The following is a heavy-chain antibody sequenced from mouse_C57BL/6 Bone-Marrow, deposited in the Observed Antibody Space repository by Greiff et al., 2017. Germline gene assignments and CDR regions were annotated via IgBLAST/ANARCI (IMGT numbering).Heavy chain of an antibody. CDR2: FDPEDGET. J-gene: IGHJ3*01. CDR1: GFNIKDYY. Sequence: VQLQQSGAELVKPGASVKLSCTASGFNIKDYYMHWMKQKTEKSLEWIGSFDPEDGETKYAPKFPGKATIPAEPSSNTAYLQLSRLTSEDTAVYYCARPLFAYWGQGTLVTVSA. V-gene: IGHV14-2*01. CDR3: ARPLFAY.